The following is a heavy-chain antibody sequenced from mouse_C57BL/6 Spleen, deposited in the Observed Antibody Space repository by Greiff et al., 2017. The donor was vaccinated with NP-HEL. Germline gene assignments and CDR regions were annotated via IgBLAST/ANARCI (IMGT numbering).Heavy chain of an antibody. CDR3: ARRGHGSIFDY. Sequence: QVQLQQPGAELVRPGTSVKLSCKASGYTFTSYWMHWVKQRPGQGLEWIGVIDPSDSYTNYNQKFKGKATLTVDTSSSTAYMQLSSLTSEDSAVYYCARRGHGSIFDYWGQGTTLTVSS. J-gene: IGHJ2*01. CDR1: GYTFTSYW. CDR2: IDPSDSYT. D-gene: IGHD1-1*01. V-gene: IGHV1-59*01.